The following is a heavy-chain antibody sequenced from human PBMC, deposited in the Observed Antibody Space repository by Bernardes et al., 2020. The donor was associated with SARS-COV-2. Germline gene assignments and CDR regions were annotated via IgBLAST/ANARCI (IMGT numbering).Heavy chain of an antibody. CDR2: INQDGTEK. CDR3: ARFERYCSTFSCYHFDY. D-gene: IGHD2-2*01. CDR1: GFTLSNYW. V-gene: IGHV3-7*01. Sequence: GGSLRLSCAASGFTLSNYWMSWVRQAPGKGLEWVANINQDGTEKDYVDSVKARFSISRDNAKNSLYLQMNSLRAEDTALYYCARFERYCSTFSCYHFDYWGQGTLVTVSS. J-gene: IGHJ4*02.